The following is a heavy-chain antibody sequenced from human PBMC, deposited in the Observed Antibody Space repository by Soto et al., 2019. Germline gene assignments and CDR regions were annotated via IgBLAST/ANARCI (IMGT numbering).Heavy chain of an antibody. V-gene: IGHV4-4*02. CDR3: ARDTPTRATDAYDWKFDY. Sequence: QVQLQESGPGLVKPSGTLSLTCAVSSGSISSSNWWSWVRQPPGKGLEWIGEIYHSGSTNYNPSRKDRVTMSVDKSKNQSSMKLSSLTAADTAVYYCARDTPTRATDAYDWKFDYWGPGTLVTVSS. J-gene: IGHJ4*02. D-gene: IGHD5-12*01. CDR1: SGSISSSNW. CDR2: IYHSGST.